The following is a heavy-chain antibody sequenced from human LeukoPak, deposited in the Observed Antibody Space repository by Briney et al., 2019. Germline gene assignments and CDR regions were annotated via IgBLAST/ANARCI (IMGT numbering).Heavy chain of an antibody. CDR3: AREGSLGSDAVDI. Sequence: GGSLRLSCAASGFTFSSYAMHWVRQAPGKGLEWVAVISYDGSNKYYADSVKGRFTISRDNSKNTLYLQMNSLRAEDTAVYYCAREGSLGSDAVDIWGQGTMVTVSS. D-gene: IGHD1-26*01. CDR1: GFTFSSYA. J-gene: IGHJ3*02. CDR2: ISYDGSNK. V-gene: IGHV3-30*04.